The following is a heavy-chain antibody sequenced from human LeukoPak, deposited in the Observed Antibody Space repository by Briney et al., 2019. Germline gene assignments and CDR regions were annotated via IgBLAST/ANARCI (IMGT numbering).Heavy chain of an antibody. D-gene: IGHD1-26*01. V-gene: IGHV4-59*01. CDR2: IYYSGST. Sequence: ASETLSLTCTVSGGSISSYYWSWIRQPPGKGLEWIGYIYYSGSTNYNPSLKSRVTISVDTSKNQFSLKLSSVTAADTAVYYCASVQGGSYSYFDYWGQGTLVTVSS. J-gene: IGHJ4*02. CDR1: GGSISSYY. CDR3: ASVQGGSYSYFDY.